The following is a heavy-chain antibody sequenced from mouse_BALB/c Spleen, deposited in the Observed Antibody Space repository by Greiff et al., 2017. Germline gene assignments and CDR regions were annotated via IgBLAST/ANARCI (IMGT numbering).Heavy chain of an antibody. CDR3: ARGRDGYYFTWFAY. J-gene: IGHJ3*01. CDR1: GYTFTSYW. V-gene: IGHV1-7*01. Sequence: QVQLKQSGAELAKPGASVKMSCKASGYTFTSYWMHWVKQRPGQGLEWIGYINPSTGYTEYNQKFKDKATLTADKSSSTAYMQLSSLTSEDSAVYYCARGRDGYYFTWFAYWGQGTLVTVSA. D-gene: IGHD2-3*01. CDR2: INPSTGYT.